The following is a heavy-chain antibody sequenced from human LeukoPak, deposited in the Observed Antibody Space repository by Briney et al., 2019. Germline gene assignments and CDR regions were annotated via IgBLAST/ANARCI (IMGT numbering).Heavy chain of an antibody. CDR3: AKDALSDY. Sequence: GGSLRLSCAASGFTFSSYGMHWVRQAPGKGLEWVAVISYDGSNKYYADSVKGRFTISRDNSKNTLYLQMNSLRAEDTAVYYCAKDALSDYWGQGTLVTVSS. J-gene: IGHJ4*02. V-gene: IGHV3-30*18. CDR2: ISYDGSNK. CDR1: GFTFSSYG.